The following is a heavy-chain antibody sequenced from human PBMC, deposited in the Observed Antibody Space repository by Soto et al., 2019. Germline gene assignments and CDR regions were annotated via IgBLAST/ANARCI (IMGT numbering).Heavy chain of an antibody. CDR2: ISAHNGNT. Sequence: ASVKVSCKASGYTFTNYGITWVRQAHGQGLEWMGWISAHNGNTYYAQKLQGRVTMTTDTSTSTAYMELRSLRSADTAVYYCARGPNYDFWNGYFDYWGQGTLVTVSS. J-gene: IGHJ4*02. D-gene: IGHD3-3*01. V-gene: IGHV1-18*04. CDR3: ARGPNYDFWNGYFDY. CDR1: GYTFTNYG.